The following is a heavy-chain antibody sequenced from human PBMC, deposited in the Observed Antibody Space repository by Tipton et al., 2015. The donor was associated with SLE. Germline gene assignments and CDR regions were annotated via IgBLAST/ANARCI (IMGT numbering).Heavy chain of an antibody. Sequence: SLRLSCAASGFVFRTYAMHWVRQAPGKGLEWVSLISYDGSNIYYADSVRDRVTISRDNSKNTLFLQMNSLRPDDTAVYYCAKVRVRGVHYIDVWGKGTTVIASS. CDR3: AKVRVRGVHYIDV. CDR2: ISYDGSNI. J-gene: IGHJ6*03. CDR1: GFVFRTYA. D-gene: IGHD3-10*01. V-gene: IGHV3-30*18.